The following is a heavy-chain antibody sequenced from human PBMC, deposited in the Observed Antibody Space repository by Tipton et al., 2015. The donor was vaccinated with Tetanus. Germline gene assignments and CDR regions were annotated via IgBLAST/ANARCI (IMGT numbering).Heavy chain of an antibody. CDR1: GDSISRGGYF. D-gene: IGHD6-6*01. CDR3: ARDQGGGRVVRLNWFDP. J-gene: IGHJ5*02. V-gene: IGHV4-31*03. Sequence: SLTCTVSGDSISRGGYFWNWIRQRPGKGPEWIGYIYYSGSTYYNPSLKSRLSMSVDTSKNQFSLNLTSVTAADTAVYYCARDQGGGRVVRLNWFDPWGQGTLVTVSS. CDR2: IYYSGST.